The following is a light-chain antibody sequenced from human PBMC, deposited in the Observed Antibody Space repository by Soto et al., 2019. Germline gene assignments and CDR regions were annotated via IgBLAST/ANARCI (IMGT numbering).Light chain of an antibody. Sequence: DIQMTQYPSSLSASVGDRITITCRASQSISSFLNWYQQKPGKAPKLLIYETSSLQSGVPSRFSGSGSGTDXXXTIXSLQPEDFATYYCQQSYRPPITFGQGTRLEIK. V-gene: IGKV1-39*01. CDR1: QSISSF. J-gene: IGKJ5*01. CDR2: ETS. CDR3: QQSYRPPIT.